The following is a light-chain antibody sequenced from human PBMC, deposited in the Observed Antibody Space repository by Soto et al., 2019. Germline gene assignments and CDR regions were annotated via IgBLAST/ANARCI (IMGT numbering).Light chain of an antibody. J-gene: IGLJ1*01. Sequence: QSALTQPASVSGSPGQSITISCTGASSDVGSYNLVSWYQQHPGKAPKLMIYEVTKRPSGVSNRFSGSKSGNTASLTISGLQAEDGADYYCCSYERSSASPFVFGPGTKPTVL. V-gene: IGLV2-23*02. CDR2: EVT. CDR3: CSYERSSASPFV. CDR1: SSDVGSYNL.